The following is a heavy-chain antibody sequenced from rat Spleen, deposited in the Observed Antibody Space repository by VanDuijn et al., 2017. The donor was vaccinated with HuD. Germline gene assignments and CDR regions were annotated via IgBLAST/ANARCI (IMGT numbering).Heavy chain of an antibody. CDR3: ARGSVFFDY. V-gene: IGHV2-47*01. CDR1: GFSLTSYT. Sequence: QVQLKESGPGLVQPSQTLSLTCTVSGFSLTSYTVSWVRQPPGKGLEWMGVMWNNGGSDYNSTIKSRLSISRDTSKSKVFLKMNSLQTEDTAMYFCARGSVFFDYWGQGVMVTVSS. CDR2: MWNNGGS. J-gene: IGHJ2*01.